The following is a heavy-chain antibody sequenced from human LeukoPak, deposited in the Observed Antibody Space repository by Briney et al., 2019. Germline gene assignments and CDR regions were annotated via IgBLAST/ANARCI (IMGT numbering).Heavy chain of an antibody. CDR2: ISAYTGNA. V-gene: IGHV1-18*01. D-gene: IGHD2-2*01. CDR3: ARVEAYCTRTSCFDY. J-gene: IGHJ4*02. Sequence: ASVKVSCKSSVYTFSDYGISWVRQAPGQGLAWMGWISAYTGNAEYAQNLQGRATMTTDTSTGTAYMELRSLRSDDTAVYFCARVEAYCTRTSCFDYWGQGTLVTVSS. CDR1: VYTFSDYG.